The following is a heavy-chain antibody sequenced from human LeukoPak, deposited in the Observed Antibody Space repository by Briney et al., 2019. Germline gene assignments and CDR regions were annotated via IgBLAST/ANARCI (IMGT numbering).Heavy chain of an antibody. V-gene: IGHV1-2*02. J-gene: IGHJ4*02. CDR3: ARDATARDYSNFDY. CDR1: GYTFTAYY. Sequence: ASVKVSCKASGYTFTAYYMHRVRQAPGQGLEWMGWVNPNSGGTNYAQKFQGRVTMTRDTSISTAYMELSRLTSDDTAFYYCARDATARDYSNFDYWGQGTLVTVSS. CDR2: VNPNSGGT. D-gene: IGHD4-11*01.